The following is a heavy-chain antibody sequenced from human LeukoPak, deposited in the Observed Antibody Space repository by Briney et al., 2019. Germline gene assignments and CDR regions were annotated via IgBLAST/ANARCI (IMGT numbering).Heavy chain of an antibody. CDR2: LYPVDSDT. D-gene: IGHD3-10*01. CDR3: ARLIAGYGSGSYYLDY. Sequence: GESLKISCKGSGYSFTSYWIGWVRQMPGKGLEWMGILYPVDSDTRYRPSFQGQVIISADKSISTAYLQWISLKDSDTGMYYCARLIAGYGSGSYYLDYWGQGTLVTVSS. V-gene: IGHV5-51*01. CDR1: GYSFTSYW. J-gene: IGHJ4*02.